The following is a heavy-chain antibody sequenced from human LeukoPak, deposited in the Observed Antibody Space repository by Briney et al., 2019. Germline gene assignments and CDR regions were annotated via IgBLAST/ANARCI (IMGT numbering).Heavy chain of an antibody. D-gene: IGHD6-6*01. CDR2: INHSGST. J-gene: IGHJ6*03. Sequence: SETLSLTCAVYGGSFSSYYWSWIRQPPGKGLEWIGEINHSGSTNYNPSLKSRVTISVDTSKNQFSLKLSSVTAADTAVYYCARGLLRYSSSSAYYMDVWGKGTTVTVSS. V-gene: IGHV4-34*01. CDR1: GGSFSSYY. CDR3: ARGLLRYSSSSAYYMDV.